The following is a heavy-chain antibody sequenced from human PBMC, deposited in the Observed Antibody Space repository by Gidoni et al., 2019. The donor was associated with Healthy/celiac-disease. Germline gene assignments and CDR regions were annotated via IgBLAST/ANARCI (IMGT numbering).Heavy chain of an antibody. J-gene: IGHJ4*02. D-gene: IGHD2-2*02. CDR1: GYRFTRYW. CDR3: AWGASGYCSSTSCYTFDY. V-gene: IGHV5-51*01. CDR2: IYPGDSDT. Sequence: EVQLVQSGPEVKTPGESLKIFCQGSGYRFTRYWIGRVRQMPGKGLEWMGIIYPGDSDTRYSPSFQGQVNISADKSISTAYLQWSSLKASDTAMYYCAWGASGYCSSTSCYTFDYWGQGTLVTVSS.